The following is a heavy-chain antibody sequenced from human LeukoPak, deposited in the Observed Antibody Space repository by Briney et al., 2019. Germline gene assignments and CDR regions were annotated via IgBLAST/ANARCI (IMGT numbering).Heavy chain of an antibody. CDR3: ARDRGTMVRGATYGMDV. D-gene: IGHD3-10*01. V-gene: IGHV3-30*02. CDR2: IRYDGSNK. CDR1: GFTFSSYG. J-gene: IGHJ6*02. Sequence: GGSLRLSCAASGFTFSSYGMHWVRQAPGKGLEWVAFIRYDGSNKYYADSVKGRFTISRDNAKNSLYLQMNSLRAEDTAVYYCARDRGTMVRGATYGMDVWGQGTTVTVSS.